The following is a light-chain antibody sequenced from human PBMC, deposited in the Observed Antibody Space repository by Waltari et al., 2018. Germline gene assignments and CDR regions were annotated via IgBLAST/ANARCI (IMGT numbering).Light chain of an antibody. J-gene: IGKJ2*01. Sequence: EIVMTQSPATLSLSPGVRATLSCRASQTVSSNLAWYQQKPGQAPRLLIYGASTRATGIPARFSGSGSGTQFTLTISSLQSEDFAVYYCQQYNDWPYTFGQGTQLEIK. CDR1: QTVSSN. CDR3: QQYNDWPYT. CDR2: GAS. V-gene: IGKV3-15*01.